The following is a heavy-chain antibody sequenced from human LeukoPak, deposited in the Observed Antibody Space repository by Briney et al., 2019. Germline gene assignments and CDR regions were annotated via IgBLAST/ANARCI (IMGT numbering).Heavy chain of an antibody. CDR2: ISGSGGST. CDR1: GFTFGNYA. D-gene: IGHD6-13*01. J-gene: IGHJ3*02. V-gene: IGHV3-23*01. Sequence: AGGSLRLPCEASGFTFGNYAMNWVRQAPGKGLEWVSAISGSGGSTYYADSVKGRFTISRDNSKNTLYLQMNSLRAEDTAVYYCAEVGYSSSWYPDDAFDIWGQGTMVTVSS. CDR3: AEVGYSSSWYPDDAFDI.